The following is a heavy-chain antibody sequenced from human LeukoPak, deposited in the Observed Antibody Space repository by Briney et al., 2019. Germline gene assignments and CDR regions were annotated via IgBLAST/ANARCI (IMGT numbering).Heavy chain of an antibody. Sequence: PGGSLRLSCAASGFTFSSYSMNWVRQAPGKGLEWVSSISSSSSYIYYADSVKGRFTISRDNAKNSLYLQMNSLRAEDTAVYYCAKTYYDSSGYRYYYYYMDVWGKGTTVTVSS. D-gene: IGHD3-22*01. J-gene: IGHJ6*03. CDR3: AKTYYDSSGYRYYYYYMDV. V-gene: IGHV3-21*04. CDR2: ISSSSSYI. CDR1: GFTFSSYS.